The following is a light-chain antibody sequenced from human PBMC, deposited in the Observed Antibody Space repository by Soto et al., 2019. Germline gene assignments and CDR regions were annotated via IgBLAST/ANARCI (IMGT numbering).Light chain of an antibody. Sequence: EIVLTQSPGTLSLSPGERATLSCRASQSVSSSYLAWYQQQPGQTPRLLIYGASSRAAGIPDRFSGSGSVTDFTLTIRRLEPEDFAVYYCQQYGDSPRTFGQGTKVEIK. CDR2: GAS. CDR3: QQYGDSPRT. J-gene: IGKJ1*01. CDR1: QSVSSSY. V-gene: IGKV3-20*01.